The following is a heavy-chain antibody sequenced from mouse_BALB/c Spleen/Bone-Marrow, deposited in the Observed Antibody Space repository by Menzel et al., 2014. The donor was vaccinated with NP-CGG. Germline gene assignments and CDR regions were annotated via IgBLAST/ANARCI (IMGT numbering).Heavy chain of an antibody. CDR1: GFDFXRYW. CDR3: ARENYYGSSYPMDY. V-gene: IGHV4-1*02. J-gene: IGHJ4*01. CDR2: INPDSSTI. Sequence: EVKLLESGGGLVQPGGSLKVSCAASGFDFXRYWMSWVRQAPGKGLEWIGEINPDSSTINYTPSLKDKFIISRDNAKNTLYLQMSKVRSEDTALYYCARENYYGSSYPMDYWGQGTSVTVSS. D-gene: IGHD1-1*01.